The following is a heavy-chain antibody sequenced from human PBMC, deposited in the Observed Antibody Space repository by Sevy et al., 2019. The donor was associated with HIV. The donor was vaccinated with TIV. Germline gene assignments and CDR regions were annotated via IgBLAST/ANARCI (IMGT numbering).Heavy chain of an antibody. Sequence: GGSLRLSCAASGFSFNIYAMSWVRQAPGKGLEWVSGISGDSRRLHYADSVKGRLTISRDTSKNTLYLQMSSLRSEDTAVYYCTKERSSGWPFDYWGQGTLVTVSS. CDR3: TKERSSGWPFDY. CDR1: GFSFNIYA. CDR2: ISGDSRRL. D-gene: IGHD6-19*01. V-gene: IGHV3-23*01. J-gene: IGHJ4*02.